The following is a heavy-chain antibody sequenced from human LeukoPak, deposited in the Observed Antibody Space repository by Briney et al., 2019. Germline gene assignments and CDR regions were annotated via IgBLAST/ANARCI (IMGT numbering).Heavy chain of an antibody. J-gene: IGHJ4*02. D-gene: IGHD3-22*01. CDR3: ARVSYYDSSDNRGAFDY. Sequence: SGTLSLTCAVYGGSFSGYYWSWIRQPPGKGLEWIGEINHSGSTNYNPSLKSRVTISVDKSKNQFSLKLSSVTAADTAVYYCARVSYYDSSDNRGAFDYWGQGTLVTVSS. V-gene: IGHV4-34*01. CDR1: GGSFSGYY. CDR2: INHSGST.